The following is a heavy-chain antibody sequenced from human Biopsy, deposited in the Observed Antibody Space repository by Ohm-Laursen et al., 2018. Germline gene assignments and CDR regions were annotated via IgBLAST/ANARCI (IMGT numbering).Heavy chain of an antibody. D-gene: IGHD5-18*01. V-gene: IGHV4-59*01. CDR1: GGSTSSYY. Sequence: GTLSLTCTVSGGSTSSYYWSWIRQPPGKGLEWIGNIYNDVSTKYNPSLRSRVTISADKSTNQFSLKLRSVTAADTAVYYCARGYAGLYEAFDFWGQGTVVTVAS. CDR2: IYNDVST. J-gene: IGHJ3*01. CDR3: ARGYAGLYEAFDF.